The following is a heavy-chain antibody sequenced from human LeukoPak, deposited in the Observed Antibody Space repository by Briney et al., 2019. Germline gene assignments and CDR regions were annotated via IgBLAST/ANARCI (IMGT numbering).Heavy chain of an antibody. CDR3: ARDFRLWFGELRDSFDP. CDR2: INPNSGGT. J-gene: IGHJ5*02. V-gene: IGHV1-2*02. Sequence: AASVTVSCTASGYTFTGYYMHWVRQAPGQGLEWMGWINPNSGGTNYAQKFQGRVTMTRDTSISTAYMELSRLRSDDTAVYYCARDFRLWFGELRDSFDPWGQGTLVTVSS. CDR1: GYTFTGYY. D-gene: IGHD3-10*01.